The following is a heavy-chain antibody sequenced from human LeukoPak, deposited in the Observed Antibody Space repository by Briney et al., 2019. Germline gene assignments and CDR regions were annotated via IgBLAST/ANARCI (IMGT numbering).Heavy chain of an antibody. CDR3: ARDSFSTVTTYYYYYMDV. CDR1: GYTFTGYY. V-gene: IGHV1-2*06. CDR2: INPNSGGT. D-gene: IGHD4-17*01. Sequence: ASVKVSCKASGYTFTGYYMHWVRQAPGQGLEWMGRINPNSGGTNYAQKFQGRATMTRDTSISTAYMELSRLRSDDTAVYYCARDSFSTVTTYYYYYMDVWGKGTTVTVSS. J-gene: IGHJ6*03.